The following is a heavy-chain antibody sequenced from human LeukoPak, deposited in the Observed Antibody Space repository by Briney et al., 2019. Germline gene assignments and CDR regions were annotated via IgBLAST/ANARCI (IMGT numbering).Heavy chain of an antibody. Sequence: GGSLRLSCAASGFTFSSYAMSWVRQAPGKGLEWVPAISGSGGSTYYADSVKGRCTISRDNSKNTLYLQMNSLRAEDTAVYYCASRGRAFDIWGQGTMVTVSS. V-gene: IGHV3-23*01. D-gene: IGHD3-10*01. CDR2: ISGSGGST. CDR3: ASRGRAFDI. CDR1: GFTFSSYA. J-gene: IGHJ3*02.